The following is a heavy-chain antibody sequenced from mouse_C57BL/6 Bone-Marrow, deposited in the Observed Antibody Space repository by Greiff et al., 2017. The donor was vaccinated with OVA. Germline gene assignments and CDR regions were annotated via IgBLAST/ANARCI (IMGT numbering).Heavy chain of an antibody. CDR1: GYTFTSYW. CDR2: IYPGSGST. Sequence: QVQLQQPGAELVKPGASVKMSCKASGYTFTSYWITWVKQRPGQGLEWIGDIYPGSGSTNYHEKFKSKATLTVDTSSSTAYMQLSSLTSEDSAVYYCARSRYSNYGGSMDYWGQGTSVTVSS. CDR3: ARSRYSNYGGSMDY. V-gene: IGHV1-55*01. J-gene: IGHJ4*01. D-gene: IGHD2-5*01.